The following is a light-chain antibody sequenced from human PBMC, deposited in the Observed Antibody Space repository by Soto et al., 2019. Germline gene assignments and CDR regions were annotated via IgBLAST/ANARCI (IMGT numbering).Light chain of an antibody. Sequence: DIVMTQSPDSLAVSLGERATINCKSSQSVLYSSNNKNYLAWYQQKPGQPPKLLFYWASTRESGVPDRFSGSGSGTDFTLTISSLQAEDVAVYYCQQYDSTPTWTFGQGTKVEIK. CDR3: QQYDSTPTWT. V-gene: IGKV4-1*01. J-gene: IGKJ1*01. CDR1: QSVLYSSNNKNY. CDR2: WAS.